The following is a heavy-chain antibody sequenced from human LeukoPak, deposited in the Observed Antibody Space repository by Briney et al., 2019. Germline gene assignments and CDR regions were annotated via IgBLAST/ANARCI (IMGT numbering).Heavy chain of an antibody. CDR1: GGSFSGYY. CDR3: ARRYDYGDYGGVDY. V-gene: IGHV4-34*01. J-gene: IGHJ4*02. CDR2: INHSGST. Sequence: SETLSLTCAVYGGSFSGYYWSWIRQPPGKGLEWVGEINHSGSTNYNPSLKSRVTISVDTSKNQFSLKLSSVTAADTAVYYCARRYDYGDYGGVDYWGQGTLVTVSS. D-gene: IGHD4-17*01.